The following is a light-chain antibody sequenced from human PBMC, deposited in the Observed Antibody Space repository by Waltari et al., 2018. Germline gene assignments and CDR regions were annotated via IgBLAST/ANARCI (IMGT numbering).Light chain of an antibody. V-gene: IGLV6-57*03. J-gene: IGLJ3*02. Sequence: NFMLTQPHSVSESPGKTVTISCSRSNGSIASDFVQWYQQRPGSAPTLLIYEDDHRPSGVPGRFSGSVDLASNSASLGISGLKTEDEADYHCQSHDGGNLKVFGGGTKLIVL. CDR2: EDD. CDR3: QSHDGGNLKV. CDR1: NGSIASDF.